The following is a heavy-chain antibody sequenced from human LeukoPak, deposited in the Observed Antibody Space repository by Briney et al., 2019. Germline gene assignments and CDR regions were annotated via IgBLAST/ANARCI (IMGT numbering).Heavy chain of an antibody. CDR3: AKGHSSSWYGYYLDY. Sequence: PGGSLRLSCAASGFTFDDYAMHWVRQAPGKGLEWVSGISWNSGSIGYADSVKGRFTISRDNAKNSLYLQMNSLRAEDMALYYCAKGHSSSWYGYYLDYWGQGTLVTVSS. CDR2: ISWNSGSI. D-gene: IGHD6-13*01. CDR1: GFTFDDYA. V-gene: IGHV3-9*03. J-gene: IGHJ4*02.